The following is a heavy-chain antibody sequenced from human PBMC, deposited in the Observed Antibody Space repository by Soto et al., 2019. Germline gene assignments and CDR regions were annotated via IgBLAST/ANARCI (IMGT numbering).Heavy chain of an antibody. CDR1: GFTFSSYS. V-gene: IGHV3-21*01. J-gene: IGHJ3*02. CDR2: ISSSSSYI. CDR3: ARGQGSGYPGDGAFDI. Sequence: EVQLVESGGGLVKPGGSLRLSCAASGFTFSSYSMNWVRQAPGKGLEWVSSISSSSSYIYYADSLKGRFTISRDNAKNSLYLQMNSLRAEETAVYYCARGQGSGYPGDGAFDIWGQGTMVTVSS. D-gene: IGHD5-12*01.